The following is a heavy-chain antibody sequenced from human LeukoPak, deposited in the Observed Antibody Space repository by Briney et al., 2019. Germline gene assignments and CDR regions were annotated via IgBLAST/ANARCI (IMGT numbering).Heavy chain of an antibody. V-gene: IGHV3-11*01. CDR3: ARTRGDGDNYWWFDP. J-gene: IGHJ5*02. Sequence: GGSLRLSCVASGFTFSDYYMSWIRQAPGKGLEWVSIISSGGISIYYADSVQGRFTISRDNAKNLLSLQMNSLRADDTAVYYCARTRGDGDNYWWFDPWGQGSLVTVAS. CDR1: GFTFSDYY. CDR2: ISSGGISI. D-gene: IGHD5-24*01.